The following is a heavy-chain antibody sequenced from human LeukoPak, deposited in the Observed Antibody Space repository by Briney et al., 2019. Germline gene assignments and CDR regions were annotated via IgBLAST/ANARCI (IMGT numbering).Heavy chain of an antibody. CDR1: GFTLSSYE. CDR2: IDYSGDSP. CDR3: TRNSGWYGIS. D-gene: IGHD6-19*01. Sequence: GGSLRLSCTGSGFTLSSYEMSWIRQAPGKGLEWVSSIDYSGDSPYYADSVKGRFTMSRDNSKNIVYLQLSTLRPEDTALYYCTRNSGWYGISWGQGTQVTVSS. V-gene: IGHV3-23*01. J-gene: IGHJ4*02.